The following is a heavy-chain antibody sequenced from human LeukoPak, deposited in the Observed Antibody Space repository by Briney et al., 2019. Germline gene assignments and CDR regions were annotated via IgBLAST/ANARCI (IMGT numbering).Heavy chain of an antibody. CDR3: ARVTDWNDLDY. V-gene: IGHV4-59*01. J-gene: IGHJ4*02. D-gene: IGHD1-1*01. CDR2: IYYSGST. Sequence: SETLSLTCTVSGGSISSYYWSWIRRPPGKGLEWIGYIYYSGSTNYNPSLKSRVTISIDTSKNQLSLQLTSVTAADTAVYYCARVTDWNDLDYWGPGTLVTVSS. CDR1: GGSISSYY.